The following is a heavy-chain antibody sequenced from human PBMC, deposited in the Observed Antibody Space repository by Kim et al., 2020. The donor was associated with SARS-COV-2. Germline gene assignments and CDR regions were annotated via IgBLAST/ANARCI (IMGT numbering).Heavy chain of an antibody. CDR2: IYYSGST. CDR1: GGSISSSSYY. J-gene: IGHJ4*02. V-gene: IGHV4-39*07. CDR3: ARLPDYYDSSGYPDY. Sequence: SETLSLTCTVSGGSISSSSYYWGWIRQPPGKGLEWIGSIYYSGSTYYNPSLKSRVTISVDTSKNQFSLKLSSVTAADTAVYYCARLPDYYDSSGYPDYRGQGTLVTVSS. D-gene: IGHD3-22*01.